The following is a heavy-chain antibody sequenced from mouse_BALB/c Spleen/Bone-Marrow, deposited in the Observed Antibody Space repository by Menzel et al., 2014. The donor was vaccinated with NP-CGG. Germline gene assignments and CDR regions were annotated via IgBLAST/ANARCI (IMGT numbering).Heavy chain of an antibody. CDR3: AIYYYGSSYAMDY. J-gene: IGHJ4*01. D-gene: IGHD1-1*01. V-gene: IGHV1-18*01. CDR2: INPNNGGT. CDR1: GYTFTDYN. Sequence: EVQLVESGPELVKPGASVKIPCKASGYTFTDYNMDWVKQSHGKSLEWIGDINPNNGGTIYNQKFKGKATLTVDKPSSPAYMELRSLTSEDTSVYYCAIYYYGSSYAMDYWVKEPQSPSPQ.